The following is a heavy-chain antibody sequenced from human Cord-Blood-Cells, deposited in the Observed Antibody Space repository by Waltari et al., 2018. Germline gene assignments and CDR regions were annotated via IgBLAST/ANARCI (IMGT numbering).Heavy chain of an antibody. D-gene: IGHD3-22*01. CDR2: ISGSGGST. V-gene: IGHV3-23*01. CDR1: GFTFSSYA. CDR3: AKGKLYYYDSSGYYNWFDP. Sequence: EVQLLESGGGLVQPGGSLRLSCAASGFTFSSYAMSWVRQAPGKGLEWVSAISGSGGSTYYADSVKCRFTISRDNSKNTLYLQMNSLRSEDTAVYYCAKGKLYYYDSSGYYNWFDPWGQGTLVTVSS. J-gene: IGHJ5*02.